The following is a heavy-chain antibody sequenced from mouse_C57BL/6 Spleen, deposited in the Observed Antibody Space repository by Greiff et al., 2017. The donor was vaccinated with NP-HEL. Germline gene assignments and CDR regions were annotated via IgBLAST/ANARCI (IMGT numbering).Heavy chain of an antibody. J-gene: IGHJ4*01. CDR1: GYTFTSYW. V-gene: IGHV1-52*01. CDR3: ARYGSSHYYAMDY. Sequence: QVQLQQPGAELVRPGSSVKLSCKASGYTFTSYWMHWVKQRPIQGLEWIGNIYPSDSETHYNQKFKDKATLTVDKSSSTAYMQLSSLTSEDSAVYYCARYGSSHYYAMDYWGQGTSVTVSS. D-gene: IGHD1-1*01. CDR2: IYPSDSET.